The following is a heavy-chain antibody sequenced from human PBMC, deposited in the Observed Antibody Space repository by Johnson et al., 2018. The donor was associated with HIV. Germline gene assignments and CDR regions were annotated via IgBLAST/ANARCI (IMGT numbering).Heavy chain of an antibody. D-gene: IGHD4-11*01. Sequence: VQLVESGGGVVQPGRSLRLSCAASGFTFSSYAMHWVRQAPGKGLEWVAVISYDGRNKYYADSVKGRFTISRDNSKNTLYLQMNSLRAEDTAVYYCATTYSNYVDMYAFDIWGQGTMVTVSS. J-gene: IGHJ3*02. CDR1: GFTFSSYA. CDR3: ATTYSNYVDMYAFDI. V-gene: IGHV3-30*14. CDR2: ISYDGRNK.